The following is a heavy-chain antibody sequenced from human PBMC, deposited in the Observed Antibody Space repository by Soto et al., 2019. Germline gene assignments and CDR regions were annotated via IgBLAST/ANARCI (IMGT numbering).Heavy chain of an antibody. CDR3: TRFRSISRPSYKWFDP. CDR1: GFTFGDYA. CDR2: IRSKAYGGTT. J-gene: IGHJ5*02. D-gene: IGHD2-2*01. Sequence: GGSLRLSCTASGFTFGDYAMSWFRQAPGKGLEWVGFIRSKAYGGTTEYAASVKGRFTISRDDSKNIAYLQMNSLKTEDTAMYYCTRFRSISRPSYKWFDPWGQGTLVTVSS. V-gene: IGHV3-49*03.